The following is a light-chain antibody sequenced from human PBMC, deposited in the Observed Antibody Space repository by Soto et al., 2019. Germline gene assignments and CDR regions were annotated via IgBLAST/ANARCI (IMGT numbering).Light chain of an antibody. CDR2: AAS. CDR1: QSISSY. CDR3: QQYNSYSWT. Sequence: EIQMTKSPSSLSASVGDRVTITCRASQSISSYLNWYQQKPGKAPELLIYAASTLQSGVPSRFSGSGSGTEFTLTISSLQPDDFATYYSQQYNSYSWTFGQVTMV. V-gene: IGKV1-9*01. J-gene: IGKJ1*01.